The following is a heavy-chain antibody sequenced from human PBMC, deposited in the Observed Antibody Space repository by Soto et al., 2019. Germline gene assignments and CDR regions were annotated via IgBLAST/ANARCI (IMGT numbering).Heavy chain of an antibody. CDR3: ARERYSGDYFFDY. CDR1: GGSISSYY. V-gene: IGHV4-59*01. CDR2: IYYRGST. Sequence: ASETLSLTCTVSGGSISSYYWSWIRQPPGKGLEWIGYIYYRGSTNYNPSLKSRVTISLDTSKNQFSLKLSSVTAADTAVYYCARERYSGDYFFDYWGQGALVTVHS. J-gene: IGHJ4*02. D-gene: IGHD4-17*01.